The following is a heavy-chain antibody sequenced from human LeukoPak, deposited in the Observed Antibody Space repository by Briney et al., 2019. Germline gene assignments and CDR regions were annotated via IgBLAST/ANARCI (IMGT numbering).Heavy chain of an antibody. Sequence: GGSLRLSCAASGFKFDDYGMSWVRQAPGKGLEWVCDLNWNGAWTGYADSVKGRFTISRDNAKNSLYLQMNSLRAEDTALYYCAREGDYGDYGVRYFDYWGQGTLVTVSS. D-gene: IGHD4-17*01. V-gene: IGHV3-20*04. CDR3: AREGDYGDYGVRYFDY. CDR2: LNWNGAWT. J-gene: IGHJ4*02. CDR1: GFKFDDYG.